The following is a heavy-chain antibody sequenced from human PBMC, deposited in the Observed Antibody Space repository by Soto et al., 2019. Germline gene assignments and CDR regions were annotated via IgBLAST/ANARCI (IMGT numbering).Heavy chain of an antibody. CDR3: VRSPDEFRYGFDV. D-gene: IGHD2-21*01. CDR1: GYSFTDHY. V-gene: IGHV1-2*04. CDR2: INPNTGVT. Sequence: QLVQSGADVKKPGASVKVSCKAYGYSFTDHYIHWVRQAPGQGLEWLGWINPNTGVTHLAQKFQGWVTMTRDTAINTAYMELTRLKSEETAFYYCVRSPDEFRYGFDVWGQGTTVTVSS. J-gene: IGHJ6*02.